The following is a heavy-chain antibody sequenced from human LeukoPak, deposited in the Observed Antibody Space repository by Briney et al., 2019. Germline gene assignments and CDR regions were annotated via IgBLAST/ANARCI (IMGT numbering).Heavy chain of an antibody. J-gene: IGHJ6*02. Sequence: PGGSLRLSCAASGFTFSSYGMHWVRQAPGKGLEWVAVIWYDGSNKYYADSVKGRFTISRDNSKNTLYLQMNSLRAEDTAVYYCARPISGGREDGMDVWGQGTTVTVSS. D-gene: IGHD5-12*01. CDR1: GFTFSSYG. V-gene: IGHV3-33*01. CDR2: IWYDGSNK. CDR3: ARPISGGREDGMDV.